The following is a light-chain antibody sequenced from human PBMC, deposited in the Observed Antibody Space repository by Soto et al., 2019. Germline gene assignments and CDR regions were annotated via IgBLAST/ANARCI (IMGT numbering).Light chain of an antibody. CDR2: AAS. J-gene: IGKJ5*01. Sequence: DIQMTQSPSSVSASVGDRVTITCRASQGISRWLAWYQQKQGKAPKLLVYAASSLQSGVPSRFSGSGYGTDFTLTISSLQPEDFATYYCQQSNIFPITFGQGTRLEIK. V-gene: IGKV1D-12*01. CDR1: QGISRW. CDR3: QQSNIFPIT.